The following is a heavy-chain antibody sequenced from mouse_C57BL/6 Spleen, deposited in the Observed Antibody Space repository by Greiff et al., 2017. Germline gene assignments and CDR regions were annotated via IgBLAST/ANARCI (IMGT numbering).Heavy chain of an antibody. J-gene: IGHJ4*01. V-gene: IGHV6-6*01. D-gene: IGHD2-5*01. Sequence: EVHLVESGGGLVQPGGSMKLSCAASGFTFSDAWMDWVRQSPEKGLEWVAEIRNKANNHATYYAESVKGRFTISRDDSKSSVYLQMSSLRAEDTGIYYCTRSNPFYYAMDYWGQGTSVTVSS. CDR2: IRNKANNHAT. CDR3: TRSNPFYYAMDY. CDR1: GFTFSDAW.